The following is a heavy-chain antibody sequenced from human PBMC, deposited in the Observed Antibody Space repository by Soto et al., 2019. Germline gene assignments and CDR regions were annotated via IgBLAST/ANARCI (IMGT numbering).Heavy chain of an antibody. J-gene: IGHJ6*02. CDR1: GYTLTELS. CDR2: FDPGDGET. Sequence: SVKASCKVSGYTLTELSMHWVRQAPGKGLEWTGGFDPGDGETIYARTFQGRVTMTEDTSTDTAYIERSSLRSRDTTVYYCATPSRIAARRPAAFIDYNFGMDVWGQGTTVTVSS. D-gene: IGHD6-6*01. V-gene: IGHV1-24*01. CDR3: ATPSRIAARRPAAFIDYNFGMDV.